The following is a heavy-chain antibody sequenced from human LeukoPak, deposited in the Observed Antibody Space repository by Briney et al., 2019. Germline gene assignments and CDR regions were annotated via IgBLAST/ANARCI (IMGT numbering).Heavy chain of an antibody. CDR2: ISSSSYI. CDR1: GFTFSSYS. CDR3: ARYAFVDIVATIVDY. D-gene: IGHD5-12*01. V-gene: IGHV3-21*01. Sequence: PGGSLRLSCAASGFTFSSYSMNWVRQAPGKGLEWVSSISSSSYIHYADSVKGRFTISRDNAKNSLYLQMNSLRAEDTAVYYCARYAFVDIVATIVDYWGQGTLVTVSS. J-gene: IGHJ4*02.